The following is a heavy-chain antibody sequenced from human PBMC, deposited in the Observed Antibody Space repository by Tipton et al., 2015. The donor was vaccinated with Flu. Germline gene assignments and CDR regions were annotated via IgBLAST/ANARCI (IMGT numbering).Heavy chain of an antibody. Sequence: LSLTCTVSGGSISGTRYTWDWIRQPPGKGLEWIGGVYSSGSTSYNPSLRSRVTISVDTSKNQFSLKLSSVTAADTAVYYCARGDRVVVVPAAMGFLYGMDVWGQGP. D-gene: IGHD2-2*01. CDR2: VYSSGST. CDR3: ARGDRVVVVPAAMGFLYGMDV. V-gene: IGHV4-39*07. CDR1: GGSISGTRYT. J-gene: IGHJ6*02.